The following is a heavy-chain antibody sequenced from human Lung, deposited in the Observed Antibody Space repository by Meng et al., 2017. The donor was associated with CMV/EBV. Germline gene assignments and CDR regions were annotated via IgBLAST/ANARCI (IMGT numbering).Heavy chain of an antibody. CDR3: ALFTRSWFDP. V-gene: IGHV2-5*02. Sequence: QGSGPGLVKPSGTLSLTCAVSGGSISSSEVGVGWIRQPPGKALEWLAVIYWDDDKRYSPSLKSRLTITKDTSKNQVVLTLTNMDPVDTATYYCALFTRSWFDPWGQGTLVTVSS. D-gene: IGHD2-2*01. CDR1: GGSISSSEVG. CDR2: IYWDDDK. J-gene: IGHJ5*02.